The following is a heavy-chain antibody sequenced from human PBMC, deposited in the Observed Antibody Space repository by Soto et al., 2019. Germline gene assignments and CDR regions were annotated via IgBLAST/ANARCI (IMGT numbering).Heavy chain of an antibody. V-gene: IGHV3-30*18. J-gene: IGHJ5*02. CDR1: GFTFSSYG. D-gene: IGHD2-15*01. CDR2: ISYDGSNK. CDR3: AEDGRIGVVVGNWFDP. Sequence: QVQLVESGGGVVQPGRSLRLSCAASGFTFSSYGMHWVRQAPGKGLEWVAVISYDGSNKYYADSVKGRFTISRDNSKNTLYLQMNCLRAEDTAGYYCAEDGRIGVVVGNWFDPWGQGTLVTVSS.